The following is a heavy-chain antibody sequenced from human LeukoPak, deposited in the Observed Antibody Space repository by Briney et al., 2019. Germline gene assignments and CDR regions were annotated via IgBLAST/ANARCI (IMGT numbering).Heavy chain of an antibody. CDR3: ARGPDYGDTDY. D-gene: IGHD4-17*01. CDR2: INHSGST. V-gene: IGHV4-34*01. J-gene: IGHJ4*02. CDR1: GGSISSYY. Sequence: PSETLSLTCTVSGGSISSYYWSWIRQPPGKGLEWIGEINHSGSTNYNPSLKSRVTISVDTSKNQFSLKLSSVTAADTAVYYCARGPDYGDTDYWGQGTLVTVSS.